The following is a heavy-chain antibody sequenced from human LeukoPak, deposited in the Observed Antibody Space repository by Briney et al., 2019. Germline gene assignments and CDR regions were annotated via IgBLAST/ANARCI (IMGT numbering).Heavy chain of an antibody. V-gene: IGHV1-18*01. J-gene: IGHJ4*02. Sequence: ASVKVSCKASGYTFPDYGISWVRQAPGQGLEWMGWISADIGNTNYPQNFQGRVTMTRDRSTSTGYMELTSLTSDDTAVYYCARDRLQYCGYGSCLLFDNWGQGTLVTVSS. CDR1: GYTFPDYG. D-gene: IGHD2-21*01. CDR3: ARDRLQYCGYGSCLLFDN. CDR2: ISADIGNT.